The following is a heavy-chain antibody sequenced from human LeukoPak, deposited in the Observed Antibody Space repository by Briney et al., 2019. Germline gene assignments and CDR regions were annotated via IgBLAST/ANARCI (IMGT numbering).Heavy chain of an antibody. D-gene: IGHD3-16*01. CDR3: ARDLKLGPFDY. CDR1: GFTFSSYV. CDR2: ISSDGSHK. Sequence: PGGSLRLSCAASGFTFSSYVMHWVRQAPGKGLEWVAVISSDGSHKYYADSVKGRFTISRDNSKNTLYLQLNSLRADDTAVYYCARDLKLGPFDYWGQGTLVTVSS. J-gene: IGHJ4*02. V-gene: IGHV3-30-3*01.